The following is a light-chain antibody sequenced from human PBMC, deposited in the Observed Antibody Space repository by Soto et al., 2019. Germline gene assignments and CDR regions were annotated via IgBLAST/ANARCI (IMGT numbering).Light chain of an antibody. CDR2: SNN. J-gene: IGLJ3*02. Sequence: QSVLTQPPSASGTPGQGVTISCSGSRSNIGGNPVNWYQQLPGTAPKLLIYSNNQRPSGVPDRFSASKSGTSASLAISGLQSEDEADYYCAAWDDSLTGSWVFGGGTKLTVL. CDR3: AAWDDSLTGSWV. CDR1: RSNIGGNP. V-gene: IGLV1-44*01.